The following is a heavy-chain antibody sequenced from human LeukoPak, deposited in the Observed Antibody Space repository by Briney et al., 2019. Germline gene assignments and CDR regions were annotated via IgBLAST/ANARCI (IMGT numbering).Heavy chain of an antibody. CDR2: ITSSSGSM. D-gene: IGHD2-15*01. Sequence: GGSLRLSCAASGFTFRDYVMSWVRQAPGKGLVWVSAITSSSGSMYYADSVRGRLTISRDNSKNTLYLQMNSLTAEDTAIYYCARDCTGGSCYSDYWGQGTLVTVSS. J-gene: IGHJ4*02. V-gene: IGHV3-23*01. CDR1: GFTFRDYV. CDR3: ARDCTGGSCYSDY.